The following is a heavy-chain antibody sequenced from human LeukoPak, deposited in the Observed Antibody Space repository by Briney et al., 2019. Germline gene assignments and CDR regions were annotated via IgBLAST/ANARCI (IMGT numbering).Heavy chain of an antibody. CDR3: TRTSGDPFDY. V-gene: IGHV3-7*03. Sequence: GGSLRLSCAASGFTFSTYWMSWVRQAPGKGPEWVANINEDGSEKYYVDSVKGRFTISRGNARNSLYVQMSSLRPEDTAVYYCTRTSGDPFDYWGQGTLVTVSS. CDR2: INEDGSEK. CDR1: GFTFSTYW. J-gene: IGHJ4*02. D-gene: IGHD4-17*01.